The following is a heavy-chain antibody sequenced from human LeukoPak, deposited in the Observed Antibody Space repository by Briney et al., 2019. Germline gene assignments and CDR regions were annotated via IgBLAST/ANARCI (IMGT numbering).Heavy chain of an antibody. CDR3: AREMATTPFAFDY. Sequence: ASVKVSCKAFGYTFTGYYMHWVRQAPGQGLEWMGWINPNSGGTNYAQKFQGRVTMTRDTSISTAYMELSRLRSDDTAVYYCAREMATTPFAFDYWGQGTLVTVSS. D-gene: IGHD5-24*01. J-gene: IGHJ4*02. V-gene: IGHV1-2*02. CDR1: GYTFTGYY. CDR2: INPNSGGT.